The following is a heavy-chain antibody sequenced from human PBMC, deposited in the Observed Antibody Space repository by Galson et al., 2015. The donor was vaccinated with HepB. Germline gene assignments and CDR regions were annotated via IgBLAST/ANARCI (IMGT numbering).Heavy chain of an antibody. V-gene: IGHV1-18*01. CDR1: GYTFTSYG. Sequence: SVKVSCKASGYTFTSYGISWVRQAPGQGLEWMGWISAYNGNTNYAQKLQGRVTMTTDTSTSTAYMELRSLRSDDTAVYYCARSYDYIWGSYPTPGYWGQGTLVTVSS. CDR3: ARSYDYIWGSYPTPGY. J-gene: IGHJ4*02. CDR2: ISAYNGNT. D-gene: IGHD3-16*02.